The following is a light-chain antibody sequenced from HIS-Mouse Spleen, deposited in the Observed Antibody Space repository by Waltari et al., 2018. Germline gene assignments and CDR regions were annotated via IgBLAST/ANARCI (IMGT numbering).Light chain of an antibody. Sequence: QSALTQPRSVSGSPGQSVTISCTGTSSDVGGYNYVSLYQQHPGKAPKLMIYDVSKRPSGVPDRFSGSKSGNTASLTISGLQAEDEADYYCCSYAGSPLYVFGTGTKVTVL. CDR3: CSYAGSPLYV. CDR1: SSDVGGYNY. J-gene: IGLJ1*01. V-gene: IGLV2-11*01. CDR2: DVS.